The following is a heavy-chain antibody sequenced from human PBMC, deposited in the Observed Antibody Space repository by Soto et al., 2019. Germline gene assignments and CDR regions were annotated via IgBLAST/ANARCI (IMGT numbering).Heavy chain of an antibody. V-gene: IGHV3-23*01. J-gene: IGHJ3*01. Sequence: EVKLLESGGGLAQPGGSLRLSCVGSGFTFDSYAISWVRQAPGERLQWIAAISGSADGTDYAHSVRGRFTISRDNAKKTVHLQMERLRVEETAVYFCAKDTVGGYSFWSGYYSDGLDVWGQGTLVTVS. CDR3: AKDTVGGYSFWSGYYSDGLDV. D-gene: IGHD3-3*01. CDR1: GFTFDSYA. CDR2: ISGSADGT.